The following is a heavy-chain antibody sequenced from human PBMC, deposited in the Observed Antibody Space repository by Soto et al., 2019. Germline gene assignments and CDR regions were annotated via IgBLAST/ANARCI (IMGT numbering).Heavy chain of an antibody. CDR3: AKDRGSYFASFDY. D-gene: IGHD1-26*01. Sequence: HPGGSLRLSCAASGFTFSSYAMSWVRQAPGKGLEWVSAISGSGGSTYYADSVKGRFTISRDNSKNTLYLQMNSLRAEDTAVYYCAKDRGSYFASFDYWGQGTPVTVSS. CDR1: GFTFSSYA. CDR2: ISGSGGST. V-gene: IGHV3-23*01. J-gene: IGHJ4*02.